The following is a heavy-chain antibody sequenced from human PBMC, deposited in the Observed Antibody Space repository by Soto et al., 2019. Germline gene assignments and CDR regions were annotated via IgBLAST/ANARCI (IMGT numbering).Heavy chain of an antibody. CDR1: GFTFSSYC. J-gene: IGHJ3*02. D-gene: IGHD1-26*01. CDR3: ARERTGVGAFDI. Sequence: GGSLRLSCAASGFTFSSYCMHWVRQAPGKGLVWVSRINSDGSNTRYADSVKGRFTISRDNAKNTLYLQMNSLRAEDTAVYYCARERTGVGAFDIWGQGTMVTVSS. CDR2: INSDGSNT. V-gene: IGHV3-74*01.